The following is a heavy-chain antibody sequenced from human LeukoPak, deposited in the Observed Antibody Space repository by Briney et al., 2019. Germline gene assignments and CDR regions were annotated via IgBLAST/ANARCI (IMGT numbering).Heavy chain of an antibody. V-gene: IGHV1-18*01. J-gene: IGHJ4*02. D-gene: IGHD3-22*01. CDR3: ARVGVYDSSRRQFDY. CDR2: ISAYNGNT. Sequence: ASVKVSCKASGYTFTSYGISWVRQAPGQGLEWMGWISAYNGNTNYAQKLQGRVTMTTDTSTSTAYMELRSLRSDDTAVYYCARVGVYDSSRRQFDYWGQGTLVTVSS. CDR1: GYTFTSYG.